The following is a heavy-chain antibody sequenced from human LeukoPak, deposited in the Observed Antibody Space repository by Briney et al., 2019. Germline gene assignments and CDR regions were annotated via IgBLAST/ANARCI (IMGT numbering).Heavy chain of an antibody. CDR1: GGSISSYY. D-gene: IGHD3-22*01. V-gene: IGHV4-59*01. Sequence: SETLSLTCTVSGGSISSYYWSWIRQPPGKGLEWIGYIYYSGSTNYNPSLKSRATISVDTSKNQFSLKLSSVTAADTAVYYCARGLRSYHSRVVISLQFDPWGQGTLVTVSS. CDR3: ARGLRSYHSRVVISLQFDP. CDR2: IYYSGST. J-gene: IGHJ5*02.